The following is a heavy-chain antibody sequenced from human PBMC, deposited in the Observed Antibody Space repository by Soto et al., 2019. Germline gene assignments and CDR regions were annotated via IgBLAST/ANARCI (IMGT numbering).Heavy chain of an antibody. D-gene: IGHD2-15*01. CDR2: IFYSGST. CDR3: ARSSGGIYFDY. V-gene: IGHV4-39*01. J-gene: IGHJ4*02. CDR1: GGSISSSSYY. Sequence: QLQLQESGPGLVKPSETLSLTCTVSGGSISSSSYYWGWIRQPPGKGLEWIGNIFYSGSTYYNPSLKIRVTISVDTSKNQSSLKLSSVTAADTAVYYCARSSGGIYFDYWGQGTLVTVSS.